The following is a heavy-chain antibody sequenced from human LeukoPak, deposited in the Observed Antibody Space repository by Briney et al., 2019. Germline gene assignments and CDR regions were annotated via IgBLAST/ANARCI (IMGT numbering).Heavy chain of an antibody. D-gene: IGHD3-22*01. CDR1: GFTFSSYA. CDR2: ISGSGGST. J-gene: IGHJ5*02. Sequence: PGGSLRLSCAASGFTFSSYAMSWVRQAPGKGLEWVSAISGSGGSTYYADSVKGRFTISRDNSKNTLYLQMNSLRAEDTAVYYCARARPQYYYDSSGYPNWFDPWGQGTLVTVSS. V-gene: IGHV3-23*01. CDR3: ARARPQYYYDSSGYPNWFDP.